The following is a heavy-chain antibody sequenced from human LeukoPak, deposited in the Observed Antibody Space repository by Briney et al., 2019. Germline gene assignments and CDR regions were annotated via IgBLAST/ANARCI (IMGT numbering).Heavy chain of an antibody. V-gene: IGHV1-2*06. J-gene: IGHJ3*02. CDR1: GYTFTGYY. CDR2: INPNSGGT. CDR3: ARVGYSSLAFDI. D-gene: IGHD5-18*01. Sequence: EASVKVSCKASGYTFTGYYMHWVRQAPGQGLEWMGRINPNSGGTNYAQKFQGRVTMTRDTSIRTAYMELSRLRSDDTAVYYCARVGYSSLAFDIWGQGTMVTVSS.